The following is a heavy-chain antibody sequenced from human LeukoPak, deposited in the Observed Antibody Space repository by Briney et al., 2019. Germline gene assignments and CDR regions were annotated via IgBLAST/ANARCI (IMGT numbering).Heavy chain of an antibody. CDR3: ARARYYMDV. CDR2: ISSSSSTI. CDR1: GSGFTFGNFG. J-gene: IGHJ6*03. Sequence: GGSLRLSCEASGSGFTFGNFGMSWVRQAPGKGLEWVSYISSSSSTIYYADSVKGRFTISRDNAKNSLYLQMNSLRAEDTAVYYCARARYYMDVWGKGTTVTVSS. V-gene: IGHV3-48*04.